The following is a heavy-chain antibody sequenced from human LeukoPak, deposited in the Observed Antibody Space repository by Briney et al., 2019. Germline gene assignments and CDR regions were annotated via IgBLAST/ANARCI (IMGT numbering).Heavy chain of an antibody. CDR2: VYYSGST. CDR3: ARDRTGTYDY. CDR1: GGSISSYY. D-gene: IGHD1-1*01. J-gene: IGHJ4*02. V-gene: IGHV4-59*01. Sequence: SETLSLTCTVSGGSISSYYWSWIRQPPGKGLEWIGYVYYSGSTNYNPSLKSRVTISVDTSKNQFSLKLSSVTAADTAVYYCARDRTGTYDYWGQGTLVTVSS.